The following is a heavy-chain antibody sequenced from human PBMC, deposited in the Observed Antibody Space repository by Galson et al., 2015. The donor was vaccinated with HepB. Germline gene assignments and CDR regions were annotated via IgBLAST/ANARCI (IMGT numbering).Heavy chain of an antibody. Sequence: QSGAEVKKPGESLRISCKASGGVFSSFAMNWVRQVPGQGFEWMGRITPVFARPDYAQKFQGRVIITADRATNTAYMELSSLGSEDTAVYFCVRATGPSSSWWDWGQGTLVTVSS. CDR2: ITPVFARP. CDR1: GGVFSSFA. CDR3: VRATGPSSSWWD. J-gene: IGHJ4*02. D-gene: IGHD6-13*01. V-gene: IGHV1-69*04.